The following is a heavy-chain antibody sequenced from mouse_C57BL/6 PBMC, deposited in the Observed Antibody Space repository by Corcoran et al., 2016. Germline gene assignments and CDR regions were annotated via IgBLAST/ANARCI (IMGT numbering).Heavy chain of an antibody. CDR3: ARRAITHLDY. Sequence: QIQLVQSGPELKKPGETVKISCKASGYTFTTYGMSWVKQAPGKGLKWMGWINTYSGVPTYADDFKGRFAFSLETSASTAYLQINNLKNEDTATYFYARRAITHLDYWGQGTTLTVSS. CDR2: INTYSGVP. CDR1: GYTFTTYG. D-gene: IGHD1-1*01. V-gene: IGHV9-3*01. J-gene: IGHJ2*01.